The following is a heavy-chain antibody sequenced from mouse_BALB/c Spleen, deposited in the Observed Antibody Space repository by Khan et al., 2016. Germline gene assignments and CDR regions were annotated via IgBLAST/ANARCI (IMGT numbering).Heavy chain of an antibody. CDR3: ARDYYGSSFFDY. CDR2: INYSGGT. V-gene: IGHV3-2*02. Sequence: EVQLQESGPGLVKPSQSLSLTCTVTGYSITSDYAWNWIRQFPGDKLEWMAYINYSGGTSYNPSLKSRISITRDTSKNQFFLQLNSVTAEDTVTYYCARDYYGSSFFDYWGQGTLVTVSA. CDR1: GYSITSDYA. J-gene: IGHJ3*01. D-gene: IGHD1-1*01.